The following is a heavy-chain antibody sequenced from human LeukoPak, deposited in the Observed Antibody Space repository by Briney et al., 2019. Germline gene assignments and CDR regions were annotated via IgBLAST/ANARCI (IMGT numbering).Heavy chain of an antibody. J-gene: IGHJ6*03. CDR2: IYYSGST. D-gene: IGHD1-1*01. CDR1: GGSISSYY. Sequence: SETLSLTCTVSGGSISSYYWSWIRQPPGKGLEWIGYIYYSGSTNYNPSLKSRVTISVDTSKNQFSLKLSSVTAADTAVYYCASYKGGGTSYYYYYYMDVWGKGTTVTVAS. CDR3: ASYKGGGTSYYYYYYMDV. V-gene: IGHV4-59*01.